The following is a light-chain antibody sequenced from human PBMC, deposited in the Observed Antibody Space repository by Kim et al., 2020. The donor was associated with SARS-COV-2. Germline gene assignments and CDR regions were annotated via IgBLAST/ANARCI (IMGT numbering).Light chain of an antibody. J-gene: IGKJ4*01. V-gene: IGKV3-15*01. CDR3: QQYNNWPPLT. CDR1: QSVSSD. Sequence: VSPGDSATLSCRASQSVSSDLAWYQQKPGQAPKLLIYDASTRATGIPARFSGSGSGTEFTLTISSLRSEDIAVYFCQQYNNWPPLTFGGGTKVEI. CDR2: DAS.